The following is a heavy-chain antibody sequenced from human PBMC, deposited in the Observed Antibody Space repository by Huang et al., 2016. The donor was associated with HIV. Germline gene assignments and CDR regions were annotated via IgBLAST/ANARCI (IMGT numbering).Heavy chain of an antibody. J-gene: IGHJ3*01. CDR3: ARPKLGAHDSFDV. CDR1: GVSFCGYY. CDR2: INHSGST. D-gene: IGHD1-26*01. Sequence: QVQLQQWGAGLLKPSETLALTCAVSGVSFCGYYWSLIRQPPGNGLEWIGQINHSGSTDYNPSRKNRVTMSVDTSKNQFSLRLNSVSAADTAVYFCARPKLGAHDSFDVWGQGTMVTVSS. V-gene: IGHV4-34*01.